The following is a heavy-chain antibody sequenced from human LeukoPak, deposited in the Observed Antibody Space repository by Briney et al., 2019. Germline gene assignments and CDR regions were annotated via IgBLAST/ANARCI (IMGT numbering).Heavy chain of an antibody. CDR3: ARVWYYGSGSYSLVDP. D-gene: IGHD3-10*01. Sequence: SVKVSCKASGYTFTGYYMHWVRQAPGQGLEWMGGIIPIFGTANYAQKFQGRVTITADKSTSTAYMELSSLRSEDTAVYYCARVWYYGSGSYSLVDPWGQGTLVTVSS. V-gene: IGHV1-69*06. CDR2: IIPIFGTA. CDR1: GYTFTGYY. J-gene: IGHJ5*02.